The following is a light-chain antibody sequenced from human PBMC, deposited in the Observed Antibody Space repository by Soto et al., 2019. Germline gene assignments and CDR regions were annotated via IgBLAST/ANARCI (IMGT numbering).Light chain of an antibody. CDR2: DNH. Sequence: QSVLMQPPSVSAAPGQRVTISCSGSTSNIGNNYVSWYQQFPGTAPKLLIYDNHKRPSGIPDRFSGSKSGTSATLGITGLQTGDEADYYCGAWDDSLSAGVVFGGGTKLTVL. J-gene: IGLJ2*01. CDR3: GAWDDSLSAGVV. V-gene: IGLV1-51*01. CDR1: TSNIGNNY.